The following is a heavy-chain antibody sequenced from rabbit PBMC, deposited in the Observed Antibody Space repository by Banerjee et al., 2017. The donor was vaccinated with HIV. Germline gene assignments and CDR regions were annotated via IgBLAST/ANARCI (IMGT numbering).Heavy chain of an antibody. CDR2: INTSSGNT. D-gene: IGHD6-1*01. Sequence: QEQLEESGGDLVKPEGSLTLTCTASGFSFSNKYVMCWVRQAPGKGLEWIACINTSSGNTVYASWAKGRFTISKTSSTTVTLQMTSLTAADTATYFCARDWGAYAGHGYATGWLDLWGPGTLVTVS. J-gene: IGHJ5*01. V-gene: IGHV1S45*01. CDR3: ARDWGAYAGHGYATGWLDL. CDR1: GFSFSNKYV.